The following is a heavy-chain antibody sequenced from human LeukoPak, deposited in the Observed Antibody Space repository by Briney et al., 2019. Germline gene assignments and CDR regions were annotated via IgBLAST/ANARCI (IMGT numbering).Heavy chain of an antibody. J-gene: IGHJ6*02. D-gene: IGHD5/OR15-5a*01. CDR3: ARGRGLRAVYNYCGMDL. Sequence: SETLSLTCAVSGGSFSGYYWRWIRQPPGKGLEWIGEINHSGSTNYNPSLKSRVTISVDTSKNQFSLKLSSVTAADTAVYYCARGRGLRAVYNYCGMDLWGQGTTVTVSS. V-gene: IGHV4-34*01. CDR1: GGSFSGYY. CDR2: INHSGST.